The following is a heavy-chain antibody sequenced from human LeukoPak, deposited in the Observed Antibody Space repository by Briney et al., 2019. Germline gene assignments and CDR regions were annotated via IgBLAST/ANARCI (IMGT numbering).Heavy chain of an antibody. D-gene: IGHD1-26*01. Sequence: GGSLRLSCAASGFTFSSYWMHWVRQAPGKGLVWVSRINSDGNTINYADSVRGRFTISRDNAKNTLYLQMNSLRAEDTAVYYCARGKSGSYGLEDYLGHGTLVTVSS. J-gene: IGHJ4*01. CDR1: GFTFSSYW. CDR2: INSDGNTI. V-gene: IGHV3-74*01. CDR3: ARGKSGSYGLEDY.